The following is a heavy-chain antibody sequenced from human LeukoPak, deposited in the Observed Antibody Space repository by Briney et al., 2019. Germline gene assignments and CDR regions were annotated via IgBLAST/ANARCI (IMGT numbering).Heavy chain of an antibody. J-gene: IGHJ4*02. CDR1: GFTFSSYA. CDR3: AKDLYDSSSYIQYYFDC. D-gene: IGHD3-22*01. CDR2: FSGSGNST. Sequence: GGSLRLSRAASGFTFSSYAMSWVRQAPGKGLEWVSAFSGSGNSTYYADSVKGRFTISRDNSKNTLYLQVNSLRAEDTAVYYCAKDLYDSSSYIQYYFDCWGQGTLVTVSS. V-gene: IGHV3-23*01.